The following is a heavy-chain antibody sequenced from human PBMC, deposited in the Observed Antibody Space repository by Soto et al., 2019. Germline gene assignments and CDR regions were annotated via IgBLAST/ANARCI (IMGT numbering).Heavy chain of an antibody. CDR1: GFTFSSYS. Sequence: PGGSLRLSCAASGFTFSSYSMNWVRQAPGKGLEWVSSISSSSSYIYYADSVKGRFTISRDNAKNSLYLQMNSLRAEDTAVYYCARIGGDIVVVPEDVWGKGTTVTVSS. J-gene: IGHJ6*04. D-gene: IGHD2-2*01. CDR3: ARIGGDIVVVPEDV. V-gene: IGHV3-21*01. CDR2: ISSSSSYI.